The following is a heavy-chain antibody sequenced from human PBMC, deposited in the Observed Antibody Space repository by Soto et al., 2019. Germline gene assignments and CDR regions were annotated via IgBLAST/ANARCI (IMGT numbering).Heavy chain of an antibody. Sequence: SETLSLTCAVYGGSFSGYYWSWIRQPPGKGLEWIGEINHSGSTNYNPSLKSRVTISVDTSKNQFSLKLSSVTAADTAVYYCARQTNWNYDYWGQGTLVTVAS. D-gene: IGHD1-7*01. V-gene: IGHV4-34*01. J-gene: IGHJ4*02. CDR1: GGSFSGYY. CDR2: INHSGST. CDR3: ARQTNWNYDY.